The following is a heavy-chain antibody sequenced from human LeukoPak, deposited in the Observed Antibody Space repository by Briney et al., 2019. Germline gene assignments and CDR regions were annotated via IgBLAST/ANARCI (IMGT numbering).Heavy chain of an antibody. V-gene: IGHV4-59*01. Sequence: SETLSLTCTVSGGSISRYYWSWLRQPPGKGLEWSGYIYYSGSTNYNPSLKSRVTISVETSKNQFSLTLNSMAAAHPALYYCALYDYVWGNTTYWGQGTLVTVSS. CDR2: IYYSGST. CDR3: ALYDYVWGNTTY. J-gene: IGHJ4*02. CDR1: GGSISRYY. D-gene: IGHD3-16*01.